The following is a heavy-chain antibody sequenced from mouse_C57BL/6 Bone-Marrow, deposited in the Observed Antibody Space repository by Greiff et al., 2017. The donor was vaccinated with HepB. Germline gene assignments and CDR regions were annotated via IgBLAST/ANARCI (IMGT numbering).Heavy chain of an antibody. D-gene: IGHD1-1*01. J-gene: IGHJ1*03. CDR2: ISSGGDYI. V-gene: IGHV5S21*01. CDR1: GFTFSSYA. CDR3: TRGSFYYYGSRYFDV. Sequence: EVKLEESGEGLVKPGGSLKLSCAASGFTFSSYAMSWVRQTPEKRLEWVAYISSGGDYIYYADTVKGRFTISRDNARNTLYLQMSRLKSEDTAMYYCTRGSFYYYGSRYFDVWGTGTTVTVSS.